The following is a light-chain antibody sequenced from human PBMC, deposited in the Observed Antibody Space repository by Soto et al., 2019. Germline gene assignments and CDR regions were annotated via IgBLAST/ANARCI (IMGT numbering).Light chain of an antibody. CDR2: LGS. CDR3: WQYHETPLT. Sequence: MSQSQLSLPVTPGEPSSISCSSSHRLLHSNVYNYLEWYLHKPGQSPQLLIYLGSNRAAGVPDRFSGSGSGTEFTLKISRLQPDDVVAYYYWQYHETPLTFGQGTRLEIK. V-gene: IGKV2-28*01. CDR1: HRLLHSNVYNY. J-gene: IGKJ5*01.